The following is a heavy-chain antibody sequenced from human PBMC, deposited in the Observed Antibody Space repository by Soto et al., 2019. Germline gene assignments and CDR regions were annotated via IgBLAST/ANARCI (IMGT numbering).Heavy chain of an antibody. V-gene: IGHV3-48*01. Sequence: PGGSLRLSCAASGFTFSSYSMNWVRQAPGKGLEWVSYISRSSSTIYYADSVKGRFTISRDNAKNSLYLQMNSLRAEDTAVYYCARDRYGDYNFDYWGQGTLVTVSS. D-gene: IGHD4-17*01. CDR1: GFTFSSYS. J-gene: IGHJ4*02. CDR3: ARDRYGDYNFDY. CDR2: ISRSSSTI.